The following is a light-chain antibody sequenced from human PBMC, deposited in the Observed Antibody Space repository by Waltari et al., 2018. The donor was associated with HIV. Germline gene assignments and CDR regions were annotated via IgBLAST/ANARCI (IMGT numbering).Light chain of an antibody. CDR3: ASHAGSKDV. CDR2: GNN. J-gene: IGLJ2*01. Sequence: QSVLTQPPSVSGAPGQRVTISCTGSSSNIGARARFDVHWYQQLPGTAPKLLIYGNNNRPSGVPDRFSGSKSGASASLAITGLQAEDEADYYCASHAGSKDVFGGGTRLTVL. V-gene: IGLV1-40*01. CDR1: SSNIGARARFD.